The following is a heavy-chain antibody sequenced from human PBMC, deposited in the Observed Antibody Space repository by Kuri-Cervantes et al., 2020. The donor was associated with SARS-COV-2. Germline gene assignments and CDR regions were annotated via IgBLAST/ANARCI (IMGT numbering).Heavy chain of an antibody. CDR3: ARPRVGGDYPSDYYYYGMDV. D-gene: IGHD4-17*01. CDR2: ISAYNGNT. V-gene: IGHV1-18*01. CDR1: GYTFTSYD. J-gene: IGHJ6*02. Sequence: ASVKVSCKASGYTFTSYDINWVRQATGQGLEWMGWISAYNGNTNYAQKLQGRVTLTTDTSTSTAYMELRSLRSDDTAVYYCARPRVGGDYPSDYYYYGMDVWGQGTTVTVSS.